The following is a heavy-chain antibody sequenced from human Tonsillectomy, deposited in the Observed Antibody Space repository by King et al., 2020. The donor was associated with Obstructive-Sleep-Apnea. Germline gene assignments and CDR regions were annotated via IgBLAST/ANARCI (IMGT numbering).Heavy chain of an antibody. J-gene: IGHJ4*02. CDR3: ARESGDWLVDS. Sequence: VQLVESGGGVVKPGGSLRLSCASSGFTFTDYAYYISWFRQAPGKGRGWVAYLSSTVTYLKYADSLKGRVTISRDNAANSVYLQMNSLRADDTALYFCARESGDWLVDSWGQGTLVIVSS. D-gene: IGHD6-19*01. V-gene: IGHV3-11*06. CDR2: LSSTVTYL. CDR1: GFTFTDYAYY.